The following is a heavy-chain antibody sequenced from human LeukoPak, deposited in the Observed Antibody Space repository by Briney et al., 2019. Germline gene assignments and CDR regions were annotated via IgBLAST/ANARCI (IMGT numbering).Heavy chain of an antibody. Sequence: PGGSLRLSCAASGFTLNNYFISWVRQAPGKGLEWVANINENGREKFYGASVRGRFTISRDDAKNSVDLQMNSLRVEDTAVYYCARSLWPEDYWGQGTLVTVSS. J-gene: IGHJ4*02. CDR2: INENGREK. CDR3: ARSLWPEDY. CDR1: GFTLNNYF. V-gene: IGHV3-7*01. D-gene: IGHD2-15*01.